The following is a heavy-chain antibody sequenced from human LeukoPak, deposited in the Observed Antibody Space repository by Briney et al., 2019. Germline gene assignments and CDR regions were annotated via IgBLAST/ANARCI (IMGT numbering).Heavy chain of an antibody. CDR3: ARRLSLRFDAFAV. J-gene: IGHJ3*01. CDR2: ISGSGGST. V-gene: IGHV3-23*01. CDR1: GFTFSSYV. D-gene: IGHD3-3*01. Sequence: GGSLRLSCAASGFTFSSYVMSWVRQAPGKGLEWVSAISGSGGSTYYADSVKGRFTISRDTSKNTLFLQMNRLRAEDTALYFCARRLSLRFDAFAVWGPGTVVTVSS.